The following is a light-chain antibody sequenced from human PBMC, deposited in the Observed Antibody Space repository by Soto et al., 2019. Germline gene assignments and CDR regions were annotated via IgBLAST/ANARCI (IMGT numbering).Light chain of an antibody. Sequence: QSVLTQPPSASGTPGQGVTISCSGSGSNIGNNIVNWYRQLPGTAPKLLIYNNNHRPSGASDRFSGSKSGTSASLAISGLQFDGEAEYYCSAWDDSLKGLLFGGGTKLTVL. CDR1: GSNIGNNI. CDR2: NNN. J-gene: IGLJ3*02. CDR3: SAWDDSLKGLL. V-gene: IGLV1-44*01.